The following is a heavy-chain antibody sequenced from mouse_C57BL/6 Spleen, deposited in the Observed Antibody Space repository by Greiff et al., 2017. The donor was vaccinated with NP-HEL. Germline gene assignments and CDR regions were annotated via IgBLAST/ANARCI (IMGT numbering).Heavy chain of an antibody. CDR3: ARLFITTVRSYYAMDY. CDR2: IDPNSGGT. Sequence: QVQLQQPGAELVKPGASVKLSCKASGYTFTSYWMHWVKQRPGRGLEWIGRIDPNSGGTKDNEKFKSKATLTVDKPSSTAYMQLSSLTSEDSAVYYCARLFITTVRSYYAMDYWGQGTSVTVSA. J-gene: IGHJ4*01. CDR1: GYTFTSYW. D-gene: IGHD1-1*01. V-gene: IGHV1-72*01.